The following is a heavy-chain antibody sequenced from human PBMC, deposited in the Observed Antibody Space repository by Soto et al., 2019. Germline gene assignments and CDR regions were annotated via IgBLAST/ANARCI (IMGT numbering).Heavy chain of an antibody. J-gene: IGHJ5*02. CDR3: AKSVGTYGDNTERAERFDP. Sequence: EVQLLASGGGLVQPGGSLRLSCAASGIIFNNYAMSWVRQAPGKGLEWVSVITDAGGRTYYAASAQGRFTISRDNSKNTLYLQLPSLRAEDTAIYYWAKSVGTYGDNTERAERFDPWGQGTLVTVSS. CDR2: ITDAGGRT. D-gene: IGHD4-17*01. V-gene: IGHV3-23*01. CDR1: GIIFNNYA.